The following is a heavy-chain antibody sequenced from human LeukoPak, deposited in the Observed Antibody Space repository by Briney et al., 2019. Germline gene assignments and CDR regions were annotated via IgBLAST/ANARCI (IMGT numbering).Heavy chain of an antibody. J-gene: IGHJ3*02. CDR2: INHSGST. CDR3: REAAAGTLDAFDI. D-gene: IGHD6-13*01. CDR1: GGSISSSYYY. V-gene: IGHV4-39*07. Sequence: PSETLSLTCTVSGGSISSSYYYWGWSRQPPGKGLEWIGEINHSGSTNYNPSLKSRVTISVDMSKNQFSLKLSSVTAADTAVYYCREAAAGTLDAFDIWGQGTMVTVSS.